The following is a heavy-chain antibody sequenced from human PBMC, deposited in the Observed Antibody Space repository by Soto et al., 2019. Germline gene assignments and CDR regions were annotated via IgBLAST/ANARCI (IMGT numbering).Heavy chain of an antibody. V-gene: IGHV3-49*03. D-gene: IGHD1-1*01. J-gene: IGHJ6*03. CDR1: GFTFCYYS. Sequence: GGSLRLSCTASGFTFCYYSMSWFRQAPGKGLEWVGFIRSKAYGGTTEYAASVKGRFTISRDDPKSIAYPQMNSLKTEDTAVYYCTRFSKRRADYYYMDVWGKGTTVTVSS. CDR2: IRSKAYGGTT. CDR3: TRFSKRRADYYYMDV.